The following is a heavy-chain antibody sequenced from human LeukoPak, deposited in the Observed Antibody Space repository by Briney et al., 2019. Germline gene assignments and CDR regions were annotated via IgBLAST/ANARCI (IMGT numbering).Heavy chain of an antibody. Sequence: ASVKVSCKASGGTFSSYAISWVRQAPGQGLEWMGRIIPILGIANYAQKFQGRVTITADKSTSTAYMELSSLRSEDTAVYYCARADIVVVVAATDWGQGTLVTVSS. V-gene: IGHV1-69*04. J-gene: IGHJ4*02. CDR2: IIPILGIA. CDR1: GGTFSSYA. D-gene: IGHD2-15*01. CDR3: ARADIVVVVAATD.